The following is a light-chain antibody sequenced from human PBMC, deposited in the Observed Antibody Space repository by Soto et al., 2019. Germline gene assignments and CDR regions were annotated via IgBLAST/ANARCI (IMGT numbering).Light chain of an antibody. V-gene: IGLV1-40*01. Sequence: QSVLTQPPSVSGAPGQRGTISCTGSSSNIGANFDVHWYQQLPVTAPKLLIYGNTNRPSGVPDRFSGSRSGTSASLAITGLQAEDEADYYCQSYDSSLSGSEVFGTGTKVTVL. CDR2: GNT. J-gene: IGLJ1*01. CDR3: QSYDSSLSGSEV. CDR1: SSNIGANFD.